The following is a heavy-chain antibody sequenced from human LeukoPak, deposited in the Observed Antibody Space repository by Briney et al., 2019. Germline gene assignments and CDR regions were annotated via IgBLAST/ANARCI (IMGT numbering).Heavy chain of an antibody. CDR3: ARHDSSGYRDY. CDR2: IYYSGST. CDR1: GVSISSYY. Sequence: SETLSLTCTVSGVSISSYYWSWIRQPPGKGLVWIGYIYYSGSTNYNPSLKSRVTISVDTSKNQFSLKLSSVTAADTAVYYCARHDSSGYRDYWGQGTLVTVSS. J-gene: IGHJ4*02. D-gene: IGHD3-22*01. V-gene: IGHV4-59*08.